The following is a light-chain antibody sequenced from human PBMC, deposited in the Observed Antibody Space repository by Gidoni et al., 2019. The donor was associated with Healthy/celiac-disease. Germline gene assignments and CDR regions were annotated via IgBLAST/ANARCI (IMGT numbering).Light chain of an antibody. CDR2: GAS. Sequence: EIVMTQSPATLSVSPGERATLSCRASQSVRSNLAWYQQKPGQAPRLLIYGASTRATGIPARFSGSGSGTEFTLTISSLQSEDFAVYYCQQYNNWPPGTFXQXTKVEIK. J-gene: IGKJ1*01. V-gene: IGKV3-15*01. CDR3: QQYNNWPPGT. CDR1: QSVRSN.